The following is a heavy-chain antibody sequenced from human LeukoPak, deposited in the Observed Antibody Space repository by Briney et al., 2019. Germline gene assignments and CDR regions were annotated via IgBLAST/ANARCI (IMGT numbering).Heavy chain of an antibody. Sequence: PSETLSLTCTVSGGSISSYYWSWIRQPPGKGLEWIGYIYYSGSTNYNPSLKSRVTISVDTSKNQFSLNLTSVTAADTAVYYCATLSTVTTAWYFDLWGRGTLVTVSS. D-gene: IGHD4-17*01. CDR2: IYYSGST. CDR3: ATLSTVTTAWYFDL. CDR1: GGSISSYY. V-gene: IGHV4-59*01. J-gene: IGHJ2*01.